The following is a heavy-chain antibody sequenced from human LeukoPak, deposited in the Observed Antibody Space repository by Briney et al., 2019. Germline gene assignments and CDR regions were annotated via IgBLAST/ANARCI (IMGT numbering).Heavy chain of an antibody. CDR3: AKIQGASSSGYYGAFDI. J-gene: IGHJ3*02. V-gene: IGHV3-23*01. CDR1: GLSFSTYA. CDR2: ISASGGST. Sequence: GGSLRLSCAASGLSFSTYAMGWVRQAPGKGLEWVSGISASGGSTYYADSVKGRFTISRDNSKSTLHLQMNSLRDEDTAVYCCAKIQGASSSGYYGAFDIWGQGTMVTVSS. D-gene: IGHD3-22*01.